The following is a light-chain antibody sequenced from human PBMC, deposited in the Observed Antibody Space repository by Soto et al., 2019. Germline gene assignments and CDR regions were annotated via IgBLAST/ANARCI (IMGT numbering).Light chain of an antibody. Sequence: EIVMTQSPATLSVSPGERATLSCRASQSVNIYLAWYQQKPGQDPRILIFGASYRATGIPARFSGSGSGTDFNLTISRLETEDFSVYYCQQRYNWPITFGQGTRLDIK. CDR1: QSVNIY. CDR3: QQRYNWPIT. J-gene: IGKJ5*01. CDR2: GAS. V-gene: IGKV3-11*01.